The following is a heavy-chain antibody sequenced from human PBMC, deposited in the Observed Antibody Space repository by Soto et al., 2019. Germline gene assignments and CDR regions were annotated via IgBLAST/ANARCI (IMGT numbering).Heavy chain of an antibody. CDR1: GFTFSSYG. V-gene: IGHV3-30*03. CDR2: ISYDGSNK. Sequence: QVQLVESGGGVVQPGRSLRLSCAASGFTFSSYGMHWVRQAPGKGLEWVAVISYDGSNKYYADSVKGRFTIYRDNSKNKLYLQRNGLRAEDTAVCCCARDDMTTLGYWGQGTLVTVSS. J-gene: IGHJ4*02. D-gene: IGHD3-16*01. CDR3: ARDDMTTLGY.